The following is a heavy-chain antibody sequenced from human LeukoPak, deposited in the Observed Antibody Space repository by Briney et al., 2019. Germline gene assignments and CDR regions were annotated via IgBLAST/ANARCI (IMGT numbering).Heavy chain of an antibody. J-gene: IGHJ6*02. V-gene: IGHV3-30*18. CDR2: ISYDGSNK. CDR3: AKDIGYNWNAQGYGMDV. Sequence: PGGSLRLSCAASGFTFSSYGMHWVRQAPGKGLEWVAVISYDGSNKYYADSVKGRFTISRDNSKNTLYLQMNSLRAEDTAVYYCAKDIGYNWNAQGYGMDVWGQGTTVTVSS. CDR1: GFTFSSYG. D-gene: IGHD1-20*01.